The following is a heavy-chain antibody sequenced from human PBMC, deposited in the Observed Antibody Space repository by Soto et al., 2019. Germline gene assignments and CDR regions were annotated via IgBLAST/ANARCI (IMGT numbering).Heavy chain of an antibody. V-gene: IGHV3-64D*06. D-gene: IGHD6-19*01. CDR1: GFTFSSYA. CDR2: ISSNGGST. Sequence: RLSCSASGFTFSSYAMHWVRQAPGKGLEYVSTISSNGGSTYYADSVKGRFTISRDNSKNTLYLQMSSLRAEDTAVYYCVTHSSGWYFDYWGQGTLVTVSS. CDR3: VTHSSGWYFDY. J-gene: IGHJ4*02.